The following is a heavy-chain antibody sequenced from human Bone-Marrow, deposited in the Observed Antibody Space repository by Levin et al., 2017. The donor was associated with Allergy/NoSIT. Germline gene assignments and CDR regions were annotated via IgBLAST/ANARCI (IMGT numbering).Heavy chain of an antibody. CDR1: GDSIARGGYS. CDR2: IYHSGSA. CDR3: AREGSYSDSAGYPTSYFFDV. D-gene: IGHD3-22*01. V-gene: IGHV4-30-2*01. J-gene: IGHJ4*02. Sequence: SQTLSLTCTVSGDSIARGGYSWTWIRQPPGKGLEWIGYIYHSGSASYNPSLKSRATISVDKSRNHFSLQLNSVTAADTAVYYCAREGSYSDSAGYPTSYFFDVWGQGTLVTVSS.